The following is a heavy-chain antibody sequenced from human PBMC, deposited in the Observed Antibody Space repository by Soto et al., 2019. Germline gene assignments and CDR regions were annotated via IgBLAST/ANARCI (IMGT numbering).Heavy chain of an antibody. V-gene: IGHV3-23*01. CDR2: ISGSGGNA. J-gene: IGHJ6*02. D-gene: IGHD1-26*01. Sequence: EVQLLESGGGLVQPGGSLRLSCAASGFTFSSYAMSWVRQAPGKGLEWVSTISGSGGNAYYADSVKGRFSISTDNSKNTLRLQMNSLRAYDTAVYYCAKDGASGSYPPYYYFGMDVWGQGTTSPSP. CDR3: AKDGASGSYPPYYYFGMDV. CDR1: GFTFSSYA.